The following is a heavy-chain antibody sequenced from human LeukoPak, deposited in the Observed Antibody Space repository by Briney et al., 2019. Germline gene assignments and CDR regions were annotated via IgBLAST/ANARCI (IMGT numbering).Heavy chain of an antibody. CDR2: IRSSGTT. Sequence: GGSLSLSCTTSGFTFGTHTMHWFRQAPGKGLQWIGFIRSSGTTQYAASVKGRFTISRDDSKNTAYLQMNSLKTEDTAVYYCTRAGDGYNIDYWGQGTLVIVSS. CDR3: TRAGDGYNIDY. J-gene: IGHJ4*02. D-gene: IGHD5-24*01. V-gene: IGHV3-49*03. CDR1: GFTFGTHT.